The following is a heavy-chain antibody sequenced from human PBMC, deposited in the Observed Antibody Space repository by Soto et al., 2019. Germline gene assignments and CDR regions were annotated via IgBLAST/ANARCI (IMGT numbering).Heavy chain of an antibody. V-gene: IGHV4-34*01. D-gene: IGHD1-1*01. CDR1: GGSFSGYY. J-gene: IGHJ3*02. CDR3: ARCRRGLRYNWNDDTIGPCVAFDI. CDR2: INHSGST. Sequence: QVQLQQWGAGLLKPSETLSLTCAVYGGSFSGYYWSWIRQPPGKGLEWIGEINHSGSTNYNPSLKSRVTISVDTSKNQFSLQLSAVTAADTAVYYCARCRRGLRYNWNDDTIGPCVAFDIWGQGTMVTVSS.